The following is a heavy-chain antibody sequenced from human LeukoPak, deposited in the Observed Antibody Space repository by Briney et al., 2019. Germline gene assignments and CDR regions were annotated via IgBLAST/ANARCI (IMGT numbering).Heavy chain of an antibody. Sequence: GSLRLSCAASGFTFSSYWMHWVRQAPGKGPLWVSHINGDGSTTNYADSVKGRFTISRDNAKNALYLQMNSLRAEDTAVYYCAEAASVRGVSYWGQGTLVTVSS. D-gene: IGHD3-10*01. V-gene: IGHV3-74*01. CDR2: INGDGSTT. CDR1: GFTFSSYW. CDR3: AEAASVRGVSY. J-gene: IGHJ4*02.